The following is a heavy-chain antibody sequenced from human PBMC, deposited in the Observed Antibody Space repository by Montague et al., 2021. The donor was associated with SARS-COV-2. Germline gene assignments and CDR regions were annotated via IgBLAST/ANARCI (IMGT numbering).Heavy chain of an antibody. CDR3: ASGIAETYYYYMDV. J-gene: IGHJ6*03. Sequence: TLSLTRTLSGGSISSGSYYWSWIRQPAGKGLEWIGRIYTSGSTNYXPSLKSRVTISVDTSKNQFSLKLSSVTAVDTAVYYCASGIAETYYYYMDVWGKGTTVTVSS. D-gene: IGHD6-13*01. V-gene: IGHV4-61*02. CDR2: IYTSGST. CDR1: GGSISSGSYY.